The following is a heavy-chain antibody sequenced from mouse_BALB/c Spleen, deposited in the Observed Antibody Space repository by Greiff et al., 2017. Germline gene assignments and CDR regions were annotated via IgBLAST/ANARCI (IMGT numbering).Heavy chain of an antibody. CDR3: ARSGRYDEDAMDD. CDR1: GFTFSSFG. V-gene: IGHV5-17*02. CDR2: ISSGSSTI. D-gene: IGHD2-14*01. J-gene: IGHJ4*01. Sequence: EVQVVESGGGLVQPGGSRKLSCAASGFTFSSFGMHWVRQAPEKGLEWVAYISSGSSTIYYADTVKGRFTISRDNPKNTLFLQMTSLRSEDTAMYYCARSGRYDEDAMDDWGQGTSVTVSS.